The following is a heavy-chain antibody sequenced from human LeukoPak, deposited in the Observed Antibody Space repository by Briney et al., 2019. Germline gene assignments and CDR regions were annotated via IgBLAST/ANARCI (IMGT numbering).Heavy chain of an antibody. J-gene: IGHJ4*02. V-gene: IGHV4-38-2*02. CDR1: GYSISSGYY. CDR3: AGNEIAAAGSFRIDY. CDR2: IYHSGST. D-gene: IGHD6-13*01. Sequence: SETLSLTCTVSGYSISSGYYWGWIRQPPGKGLEWIGSIYHSGSTNYNPSLKSRVTISVDKSKNQFSLKLSSVTAADTAVYYCAGNEIAAAGSFRIDYWGQGTLVTVSS.